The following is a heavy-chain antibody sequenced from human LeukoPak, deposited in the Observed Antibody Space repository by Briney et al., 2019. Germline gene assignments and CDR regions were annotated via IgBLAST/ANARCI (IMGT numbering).Heavy chain of an antibody. CDR1: GFTFSSYS. D-gene: IGHD4-17*01. V-gene: IGHV3-21*01. Sequence: GGSLRLSCAASGFTFSSYSMNWVRQAPGKGLEWVSSISSSGSYIYYADSVKGRFTISRDNAKNSLYLQMNSLRAEDTAVYYCARHRGTVTTDFDYWGQGTLVTVSS. CDR3: ARHRGTVTTDFDY. CDR2: ISSSGSYI. J-gene: IGHJ4*02.